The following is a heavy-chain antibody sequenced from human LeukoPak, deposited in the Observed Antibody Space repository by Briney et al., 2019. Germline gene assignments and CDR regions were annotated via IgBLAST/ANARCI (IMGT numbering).Heavy chain of an antibody. J-gene: IGHJ4*02. CDR1: GGTFSNYV. CDR3: ASSLAAAGSSFDY. Sequence: SVKVSCKASGGTFSNYVISWVRQAPGQGLEWMGGIIPIFDAADHAQKFQGRVTMTRDMSTSTVYMELSSLRSEDTAVYYCASSLAAAGSSFDYWGQGTLVTVSS. V-gene: IGHV1-69*05. D-gene: IGHD6-13*01. CDR2: IIPIFDAA.